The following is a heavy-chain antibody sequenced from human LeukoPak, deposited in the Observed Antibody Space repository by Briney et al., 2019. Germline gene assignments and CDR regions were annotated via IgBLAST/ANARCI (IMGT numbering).Heavy chain of an antibody. D-gene: IGHD6-13*01. CDR2: IYHSGST. CDR3: ARHSYSSSWTNFDY. Sequence: SETLSLTCAVSGGSISSSNWWSWVRQPPGKGLEWIGEIYHSGSTNYNPSLKSRVTISVDTSKNQFSLKLSSVTAADTAVYYCARHSYSSSWTNFDYWGQGTLVTVSS. CDR1: GGSISSSNW. V-gene: IGHV4-4*02. J-gene: IGHJ4*02.